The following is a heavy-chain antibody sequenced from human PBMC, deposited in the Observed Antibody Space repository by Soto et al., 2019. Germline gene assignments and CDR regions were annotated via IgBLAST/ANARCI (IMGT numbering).Heavy chain of an antibody. D-gene: IGHD3-3*01. Sequence: ETLSLTCAVYGGSFSGYYWSWIRQPPGKGLEWIGEINHSGSTNYNPSLKSRVTISVDTSKNQFSLKLSSVTAADTAVYYCARGARITIFGVVIRYYYYYGMDVWGQGTTVTVSS. CDR1: GGSFSGYY. V-gene: IGHV4-34*01. CDR3: ARGARITIFGVVIRYYYYYGMDV. J-gene: IGHJ6*02. CDR2: INHSGST.